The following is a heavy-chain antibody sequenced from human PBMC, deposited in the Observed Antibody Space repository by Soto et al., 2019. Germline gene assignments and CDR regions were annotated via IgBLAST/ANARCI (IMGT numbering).Heavy chain of an antibody. Sequence: QVRLQESGPGLVKPSQTLSLTCTVSGGSVSSGGFYWNWIRQHPGKGLEWIGYMYNDGRTEYNPSVKSRVSISVDTPKHQFSLKVMSVTVADTAVYYCTREAGYWGQGILVTVSS. D-gene: IGHD6-25*01. J-gene: IGHJ4*02. CDR1: GGSVSSGGFY. CDR2: MYNDGRT. CDR3: TREAGY. V-gene: IGHV4-31*03.